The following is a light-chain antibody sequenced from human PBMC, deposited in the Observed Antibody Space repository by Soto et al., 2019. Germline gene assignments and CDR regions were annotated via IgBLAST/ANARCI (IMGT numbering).Light chain of an antibody. V-gene: IGLV2-23*02. J-gene: IGLJ1*01. CDR3: CSSVGSYV. CDR2: EVT. CDR1: SSDVENYKL. Sequence: QSVLNQPAPVSGSPGQSVTISCTATSSDVENYKLVSWYQQHPGKAPKLIIYEVTKRPSGVSNRFSGSKSANTASLTISGLQPEDEADYYCCSSVGSYVFGTGTKVTVL.